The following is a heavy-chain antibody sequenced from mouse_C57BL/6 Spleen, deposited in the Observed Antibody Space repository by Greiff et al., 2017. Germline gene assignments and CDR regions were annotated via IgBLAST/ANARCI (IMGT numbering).Heavy chain of an antibody. CDR2: LSSGSSTI. CDR3: ARDSYYGSSYGYAMDY. CDR1: GFTFSDYG. D-gene: IGHD1-1*01. J-gene: IGHJ4*01. Sequence: EVKLQESGGGLVKPGGSLKLSCAASGFTFSDYGMHWVRQAPEKGLEWVAYLSSGSSTIYYADTVKGRFTISSDNDKNTLFLQMTSLRSEDTAMYYCARDSYYGSSYGYAMDYWGQGTSVTVSS. V-gene: IGHV5-17*01.